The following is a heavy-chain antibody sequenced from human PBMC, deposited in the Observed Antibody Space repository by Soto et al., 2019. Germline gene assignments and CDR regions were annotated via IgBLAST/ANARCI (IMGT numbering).Heavy chain of an antibody. CDR3: ASSLLKWLKTSYYYGMDV. V-gene: IGHV1-45*02. J-gene: IGHJ6*02. CDR1: GYTFTYRY. CDR2: ITPFNGNT. D-gene: IGHD6-19*01. Sequence: GASVKVSCNASGYTFTYRYVHWVRQAPGQALEWMGWITPFNGNTNYAQKFQDRVTITRDRSMSTAYMELSSLRSEDTAMYYCASSLLKWLKTSYYYGMDVWGQGTTVTVSS.